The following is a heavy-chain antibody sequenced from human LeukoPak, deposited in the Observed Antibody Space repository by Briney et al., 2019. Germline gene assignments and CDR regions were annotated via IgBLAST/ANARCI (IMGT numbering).Heavy chain of an antibody. Sequence: ASVKVSCKASGYTFTGYYMEWVRQAPGQGLEWMGWINPNSGGTKYAQKFQGRVTMTRDTSISTAYMELSRLRSDDTAVYYCARGNSGYSGYGNWFDPWGQGTLVTVSS. CDR2: INPNSGGT. CDR1: GYTFTGYY. D-gene: IGHD5-12*01. J-gene: IGHJ5*02. CDR3: ARGNSGYSGYGNWFDP. V-gene: IGHV1-2*02.